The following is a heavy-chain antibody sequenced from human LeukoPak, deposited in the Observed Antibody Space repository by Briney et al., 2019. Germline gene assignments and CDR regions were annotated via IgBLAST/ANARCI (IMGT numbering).Heavy chain of an antibody. CDR1: GFTFRNFV. CDR2: ISYDGSNK. CDR3: AKDPGATVRWLQGSY. D-gene: IGHD5-24*01. J-gene: IGHJ4*02. Sequence: GRSLRLSCAASGFTFRNFVMHWVRQAPGKGLEWVAVISYDGSNKYYADSVKGRFTISRDNSKNTLYLQMNSLRAEDTAVYYCAKDPGATVRWLQGSYWGQGTLVTVSS. V-gene: IGHV3-30*18.